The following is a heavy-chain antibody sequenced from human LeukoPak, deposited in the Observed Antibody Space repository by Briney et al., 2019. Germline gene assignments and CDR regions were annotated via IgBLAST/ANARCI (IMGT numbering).Heavy chain of an antibody. CDR1: GGSINNYY. CDR2: IYYTGYT. Sequence: SETLSLTCSVSGGSINNYYWSWIRQPPGKGPEWLGFIYYTGYTNYNPSLRGRVTMSVDTSKNQFSLKLTSVTAADTAVYYCARYCGGDCNSSAFDLWGLGTMVTVSS. J-gene: IGHJ3*01. CDR3: ARYCGGDCNSSAFDL. D-gene: IGHD2-21*02. V-gene: IGHV4-59*01.